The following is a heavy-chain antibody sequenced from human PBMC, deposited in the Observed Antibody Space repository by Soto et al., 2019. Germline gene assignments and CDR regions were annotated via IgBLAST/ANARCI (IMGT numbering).Heavy chain of an antibody. CDR1: GYSFTSLD. D-gene: IGHD1-26*01. CDR2: MEPSTGRT. J-gene: IGHJ4*02. V-gene: IGHV1-8*01. Sequence: QVQLVQSGAEVREPGASVKVSCKASGYSFTSLDFNWVRQTAGQGLEWMGWMEPSTGRTGYAQKFQGRVTMTRVTSINAAYMELTTLTSDDTAFYYCARGVSAGVDYWGQGTLVTVSS. CDR3: ARGVSAGVDY.